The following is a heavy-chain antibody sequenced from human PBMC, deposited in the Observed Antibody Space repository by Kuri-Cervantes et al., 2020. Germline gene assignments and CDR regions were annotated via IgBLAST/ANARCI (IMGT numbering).Heavy chain of an antibody. V-gene: IGHV3-30*18. Sequence: GGSLRLSCAASGFTFSSYGMHWVRQAPGKGLEWVAVISYDGSNKYYADSVKGRFTISRDNSKNTLYLQMNSLRAEDTAVYYCAKDPRTSNWFDPWGQGTLGTVSS. D-gene: IGHD1-14*01. CDR1: GFTFSSYG. CDR2: ISYDGSNK. J-gene: IGHJ5*02. CDR3: AKDPRTSNWFDP.